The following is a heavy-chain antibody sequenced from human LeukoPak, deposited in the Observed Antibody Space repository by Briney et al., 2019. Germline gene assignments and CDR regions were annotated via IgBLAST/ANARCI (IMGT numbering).Heavy chain of an antibody. J-gene: IGHJ4*02. CDR1: GFTFSSYS. Sequence: GGSLRLSCAASGFTFSSYSMNWVRQAPGKGLEWVSYINTGSTTIHHADSVKGRFTISRDNPRNSLFLQMNSLRVEDTAVYFCARVPDDPWSGYFFDCWGQGTLVTVSS. CDR3: ARVPDDPWSGYFFDC. V-gene: IGHV3-48*01. D-gene: IGHD3-3*01. CDR2: INTGSTTI.